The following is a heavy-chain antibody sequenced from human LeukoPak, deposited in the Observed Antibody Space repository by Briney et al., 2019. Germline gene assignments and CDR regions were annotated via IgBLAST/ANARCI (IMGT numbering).Heavy chain of an antibody. CDR1: GFTYSHYG. J-gene: IGHJ4*02. D-gene: IGHD3-3*01. Sequence: PGGSLRLSCVASGFTYSHYGMNWVRQAPGKGLEWVSGITSDSRGIYYADSVKGRFTIYRDNSKMTLYLQMDSLGVEDTALYYCAKDGTHYDFWIDYWGQGTLVTVSS. CDR3: AKDGTHYDFWIDY. CDR2: ITSDSRGI. V-gene: IGHV3-23*01.